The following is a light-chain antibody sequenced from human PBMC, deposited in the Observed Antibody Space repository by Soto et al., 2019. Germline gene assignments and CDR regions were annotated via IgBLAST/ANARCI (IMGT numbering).Light chain of an antibody. V-gene: IGKV3-20*01. Sequence: EIVLTQSPGTLSLSPGERATLSCRASQSVSSSYLAWYQQKPGQAPSLLIYGASSRATGIPDRFSGSGSGTDFTLTISRLEPEDFAVYFCQQYGDSPRTFGQGTKLEI. CDR3: QQYGDSPRT. J-gene: IGKJ2*01. CDR1: QSVSSSY. CDR2: GAS.